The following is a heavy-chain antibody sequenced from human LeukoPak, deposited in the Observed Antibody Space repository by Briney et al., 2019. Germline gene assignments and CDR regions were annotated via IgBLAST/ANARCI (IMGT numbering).Heavy chain of an antibody. J-gene: IGHJ4*02. CDR2: ISYNGRT. V-gene: IGHV4-39*02. CDR3: ARESLIAVAAFYYFDY. Sequence: SETLSLTCSLSGGSFSSNTYYWGWIRQPPGKGLEWIGSISYNGRTYYNPSLKSRVTISVDTSKTQFSLRLSSVTAADTAVYYCARESLIAVAAFYYFDYWGQGTLVTVS. D-gene: IGHD6-19*01. CDR1: GGSFSSNTYY.